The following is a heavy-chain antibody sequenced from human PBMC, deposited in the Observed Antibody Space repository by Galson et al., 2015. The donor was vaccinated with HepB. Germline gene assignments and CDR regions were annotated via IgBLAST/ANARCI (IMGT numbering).Heavy chain of an antibody. CDR3: AGTSVPAAIRYYYYYMDV. J-gene: IGHJ6*03. CDR1: GYTFTSYA. Sequence: SVKVSCKASGYTFTSYAMHWVRQAPGQRLEWMGWINAGNGNTKYSQKFQGRVTITRDTSASTAYMELSSLRSEDTAVYYCAGTSVPAAIRYYYYYMDVWGKGTTVTVSS. D-gene: IGHD2-2*01. CDR2: INAGNGNT. V-gene: IGHV1-3*01.